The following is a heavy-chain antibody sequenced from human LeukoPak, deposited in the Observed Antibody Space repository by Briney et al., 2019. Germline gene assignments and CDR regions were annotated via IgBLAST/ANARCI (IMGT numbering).Heavy chain of an antibody. V-gene: IGHV4-59*01. CDR2: IYYSGST. CDR3: ARVADYDFWSGYYYFDY. Sequence: SETLSLTCTVSGGSISSYYWSWIRQPPGKGLEWIGYIYYSGSTNYNPSLKSRVTISVDTSKNQFSLKLSSVTAADTAVYYCARVADYDFWSGYYYFDYWGQGTLVTVSS. CDR1: GGSISSYY. J-gene: IGHJ4*02. D-gene: IGHD3-3*01.